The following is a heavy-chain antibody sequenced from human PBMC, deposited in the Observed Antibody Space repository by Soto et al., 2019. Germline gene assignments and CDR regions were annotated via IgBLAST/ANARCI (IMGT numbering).Heavy chain of an antibody. CDR2: MNPTSGNT. J-gene: IGHJ6*03. Sequence: QVQLVQSGAEVKKPGASVKVSCKASGYTFTSYDINWVRQATGQGLEWMGWMNPTSGNTGYAQKFQGRVTMTRNTSISTAYMELSSLRAEGTAVYYCARGPGSWYSYYMDVWGKGTTVTVSS. V-gene: IGHV1-8*01. D-gene: IGHD6-13*01. CDR1: GYTFTSYD. CDR3: ARGPGSWYSYYMDV.